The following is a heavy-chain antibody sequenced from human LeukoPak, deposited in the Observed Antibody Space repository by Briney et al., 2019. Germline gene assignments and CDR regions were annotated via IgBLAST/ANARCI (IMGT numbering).Heavy chain of an antibody. V-gene: IGHV3-23*01. CDR2: MSGSGAST. CDR3: ARGSSASTYYNMDV. D-gene: IGHD3-22*01. Sequence: GGSLRLSCAGTGFTFTSYAKTWVRQAPGMGLEWVSAMSGSGASTYYADSVGGRFTISRDDSKNTLYLQMNSLRADDTAVYYCARGSSASTYYNMDVWGKGTTVTVSS. J-gene: IGHJ6*03. CDR1: GFTFTSYA.